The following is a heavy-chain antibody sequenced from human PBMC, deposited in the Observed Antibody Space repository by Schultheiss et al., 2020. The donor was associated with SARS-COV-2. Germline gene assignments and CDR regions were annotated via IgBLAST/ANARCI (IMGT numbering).Heavy chain of an antibody. CDR2: ISGSGVGT. D-gene: IGHD5-18*01. CDR3: AARPVETLLAAPFDF. V-gene: IGHV3-23*01. J-gene: IGHJ4*02. Sequence: GESLKLSCAASGFTFSNYAMTWVRQSPGKGLEWVSSISGSGVGTYYADSVKGRFTISKDISKNTLYLQMSSLRAEDTAVYYCAARPVETLLAAPFDFWGQGTLVTVSS. CDR1: GFTFSNYA.